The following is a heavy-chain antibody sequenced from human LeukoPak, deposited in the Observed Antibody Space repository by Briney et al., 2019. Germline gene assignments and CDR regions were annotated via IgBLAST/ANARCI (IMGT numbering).Heavy chain of an antibody. D-gene: IGHD2-15*01. CDR3: ARDQGCSGGSCYLITYYYYYGMDV. V-gene: IGHV1-18*01. J-gene: IGHJ6*02. CDR1: GYTFTSYG. Sequence: ASVKVSCKASGYTFTSYGIGWVRQAPGQGLEWMGWISAYNGNTNYAQKLQGRVTMTTDTSTSTAYMELRSLRSDDTAVYYCARDQGCSGGSCYLITYYYYYGMDVWGQGTTVTVSS. CDR2: ISAYNGNT.